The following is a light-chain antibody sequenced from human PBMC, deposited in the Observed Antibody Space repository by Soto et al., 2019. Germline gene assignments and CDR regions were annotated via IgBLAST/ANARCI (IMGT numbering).Light chain of an antibody. CDR1: QGVXSSY. V-gene: IGKV3-20*01. J-gene: IGKJ1*01. CDR2: GAS. CDR3: HQYKTGPPT. Sequence: VLTQSPGTLSLSPGERATLSCRASQGVXSSYRAWYSQKPGQAPGLPXDGASSRATGSPDRLSGSGSATEFTLPISSLHSEDLAVYSYHQYKTGPPTFGQGTKVDIK.